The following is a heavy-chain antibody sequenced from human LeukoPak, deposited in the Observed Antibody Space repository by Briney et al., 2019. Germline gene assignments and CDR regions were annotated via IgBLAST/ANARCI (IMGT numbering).Heavy chain of an antibody. CDR2: ISGSGGST. CDR1: GFTFSSYA. V-gene: IGHV3-23*01. Sequence: GGSLRLSCAASGFTFSSYAMSWVRQAPGKGLEWVSAISGSGGSTYYADSVKGRFTTSRDNSKNTQYLQMNSLRAEDTAVYYCARDTVTTDYFDYWGQGTLVTVSS. J-gene: IGHJ4*02. CDR3: ARDTVTTDYFDY. D-gene: IGHD4-17*01.